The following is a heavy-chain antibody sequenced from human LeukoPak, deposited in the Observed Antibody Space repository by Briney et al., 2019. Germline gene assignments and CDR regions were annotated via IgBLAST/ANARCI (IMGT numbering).Heavy chain of an antibody. CDR2: IYDSGST. D-gene: IGHD1-7*01. Sequence: PSETLSLTCTVSSGSIRSYYWSWIRQPPGGGLEWIGNIYDSGSTNYNPSLKSRVTMSVDTSKNQFSLKLSSVTAADTAVYYCARKLQKWDAFDIWGQGTMVTVSS. V-gene: IGHV4-59*12. CDR1: SGSIRSYY. J-gene: IGHJ3*02. CDR3: ARKLQKWDAFDI.